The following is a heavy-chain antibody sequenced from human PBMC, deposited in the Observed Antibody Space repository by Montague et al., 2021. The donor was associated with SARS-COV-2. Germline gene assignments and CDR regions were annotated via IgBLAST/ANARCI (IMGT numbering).Heavy chain of an antibody. CDR1: GGSISSYY. CDR3: ARQSGRLWGIAVAGAFDY. V-gene: IGHV4-59*08. Sequence: SETLSLTCTVSGGSISSYYWSWIRQPPWKGLEWIGYIYYSGSTNYNPSLKSRVTISVDTSKNQFSLTLSSVTAADTAVYYCARQSGRLWGIAVAGAFDYWGQGTLVTVSS. CDR2: IYYSGST. J-gene: IGHJ4*02. D-gene: IGHD6-19*01.